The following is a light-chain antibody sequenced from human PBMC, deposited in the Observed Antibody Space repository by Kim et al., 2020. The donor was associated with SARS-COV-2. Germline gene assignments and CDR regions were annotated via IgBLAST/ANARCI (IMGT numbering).Light chain of an antibody. J-gene: IGLJ2*01. CDR2: DTD. CDR3: LLAYNGAPVV. CDR1: HGAVTSVHA. Sequence: GGRVSLSCVYGHGAVTSVHAPYCRQQKAGQAPRTLSYDTDNKHSWTPARFSGSLLGGKAALTLSGAQTEDEGNYYCLLAYNGAPVVFGGGTQLTVL. V-gene: IGLV7-46*01.